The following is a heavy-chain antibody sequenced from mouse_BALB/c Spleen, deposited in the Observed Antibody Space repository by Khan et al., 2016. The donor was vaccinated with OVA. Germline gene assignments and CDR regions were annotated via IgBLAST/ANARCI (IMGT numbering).Heavy chain of an antibody. CDR2: ISNLAYRI. J-gene: IGHJ4*01. CDR3: ARSWAMDY. CDR1: GFTFSDYG. Sequence: EVELVESGGGLVQPGGSRKLSCAASGFTFSDYGMAWVRQAPGKGPEWVAFISNLAYRIYYADTVTGRFTISRENAKNTLYLEMSSLRSEDTAMYYCARSWAMDYWGQGTSVTVAS. V-gene: IGHV5-15*02.